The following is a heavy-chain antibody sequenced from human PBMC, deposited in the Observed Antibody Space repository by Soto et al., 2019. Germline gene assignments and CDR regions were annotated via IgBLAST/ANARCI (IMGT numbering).Heavy chain of an antibody. CDR2: ISSSGSTI. J-gene: IGHJ5*02. Sequence: QPGGSLRLSCAASGFTFSSYEMNWVRQAPGKGLEWVSYISSSGSTIYYADSVKGRFTISRDNAKNSLYLQMNSLRAEDTAVYYCARDPGAAAGREVWFDPWRQGTLVTVSS. V-gene: IGHV3-48*03. CDR3: ARDPGAAAGREVWFDP. D-gene: IGHD6-13*01. CDR1: GFTFSSYE.